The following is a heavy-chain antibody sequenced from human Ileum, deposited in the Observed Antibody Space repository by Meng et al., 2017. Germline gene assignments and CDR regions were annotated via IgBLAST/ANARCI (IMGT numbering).Heavy chain of an antibody. Sequence: QLTGLGAQVVRPSQTQSLTCAVFGGSLSGVYWSWIRQSPEKGLEWIGEVKHGGGTNYNPSLSSRVTISVDTSKNQFSLKLTSVTAADTAVYYCARDHWGSLDYWGQGVLVTVSS. V-gene: IGHV4-34*09. J-gene: IGHJ4*02. CDR1: GGSLSGVY. CDR2: VKHGGGT. D-gene: IGHD7-27*01. CDR3: ARDHWGSLDY.